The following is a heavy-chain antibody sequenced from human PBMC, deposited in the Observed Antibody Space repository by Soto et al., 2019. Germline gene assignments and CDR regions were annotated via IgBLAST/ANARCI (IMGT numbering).Heavy chain of an antibody. J-gene: IGHJ4*02. CDR3: ARDRMMATIEFVDY. CDR1: GFTFSSYA. CDR2: ISYDGSNK. D-gene: IGHD5-12*01. V-gene: IGHV3-30-3*01. Sequence: QVQLVESGGGVVQPGRSLRLSCAASGFTFSSYAMHWVRQAPGKGLEWVAVISYDGSNKYYADSVKGRFTISRDNSKNTLYLQMNSLRAEDTAVYYCARDRMMATIEFVDYWGQGTLVTVSS.